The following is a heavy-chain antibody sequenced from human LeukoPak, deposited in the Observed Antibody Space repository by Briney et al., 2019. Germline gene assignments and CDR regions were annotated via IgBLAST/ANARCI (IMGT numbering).Heavy chain of an antibody. D-gene: IGHD3-10*01. CDR3: ARDPGVVRPNYYMDV. V-gene: IGHV4-59*12. CDR1: GGSISSYY. J-gene: IGHJ6*03. CDR2: IYYSGST. Sequence: SETLSLTCSVSGGSISSYYWSWIRQPPGKGLEWIGYIYYSGSTNYNPSLKSRVTMSVDTSKDQFSLKLSSVTAADTAVYYCARDPGVVRPNYYMDVWGKGTTVTISS.